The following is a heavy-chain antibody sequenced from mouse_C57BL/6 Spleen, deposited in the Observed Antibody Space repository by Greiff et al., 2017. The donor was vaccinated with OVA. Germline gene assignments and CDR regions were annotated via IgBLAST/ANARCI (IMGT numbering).Heavy chain of an antibody. V-gene: IGHV1-78*01. CDR1: GYTFTDHT. D-gene: IGHD4-1*02. CDR2: IYPRDGST. Sequence: VQLQQPGAELVKPGASVKISCKVSGYTFTDHTIHWMKQRPEQGLEWIGYIYPRDGSTKYNEKFKGKATLTADKSSSTAYMQLNSLTSEDSAVYFCAVNWEGYYFDYWGQGTTLTVSS. CDR3: AVNWEGYYFDY. J-gene: IGHJ2*01.